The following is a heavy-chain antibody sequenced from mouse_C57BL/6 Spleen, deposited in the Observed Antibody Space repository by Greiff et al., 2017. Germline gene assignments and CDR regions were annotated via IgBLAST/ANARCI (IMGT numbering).Heavy chain of an antibody. CDR2: IRNKANNHAT. Sequence: EVKLVESGGGLVQPRGSMKLSCAASGFTFSDAWMDWVRQSPETGLEWVAEIRNKANNHATYYAESVKGRFTISRDDSKSSVYLQMNSLRAEDTGMYYCTRDDLYWYFDVWGTGTTVTVSS. CDR1: GFTFSDAW. D-gene: IGHD2-3*01. CDR3: TRDDLYWYFDV. V-gene: IGHV6-6*01. J-gene: IGHJ1*03.